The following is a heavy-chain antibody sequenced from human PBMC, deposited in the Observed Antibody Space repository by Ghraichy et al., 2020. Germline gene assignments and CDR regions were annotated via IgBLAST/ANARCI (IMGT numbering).Heavy chain of an antibody. CDR3: AKEGEDRWSYPILFDY. V-gene: IGHV3-23*01. D-gene: IGHD2-15*01. Sequence: ETLSLTCAASGFTFSSYAMGWVRQAPGKGLEWVSAISGSGASTYYADSVKGRFTISRDNSKNTLYLQMNSLRAEDTAVYYCAKEGEDRWSYPILFDYWGQGTLVTVSS. J-gene: IGHJ4*02. CDR2: ISGSGAST. CDR1: GFTFSSYA.